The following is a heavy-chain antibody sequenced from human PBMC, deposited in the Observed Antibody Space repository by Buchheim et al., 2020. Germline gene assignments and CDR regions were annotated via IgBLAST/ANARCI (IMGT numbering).Heavy chain of an antibody. CDR2: INPSGGST. CDR3: ARGIPGIAAAAPGGWFDP. Sequence: QVQLVQSGAEVKKPGASVKVSCKASGYTFTSYYMHWVRQAPGQGHEWMGIINPSGGSTSYAQKFQGRVTMTRDRSTRPADMELSSLRSEDTAVYYCARGIPGIAAAAPGGWFDPWGQGTL. J-gene: IGHJ5*02. D-gene: IGHD6-13*01. CDR1: GYTFTSYY. V-gene: IGHV1-46*01.